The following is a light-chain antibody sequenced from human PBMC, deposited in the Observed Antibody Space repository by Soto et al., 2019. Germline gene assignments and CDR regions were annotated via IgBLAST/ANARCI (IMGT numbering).Light chain of an antibody. J-gene: IGKJ2*01. CDR2: NAF. Sequence: EIEMTQSPATLPASPGERATLSCRASQSVSTNLAWYLKKPGQAPRLLIYNAFTRATGIAARFSGSGSGTDFTLTISSLQSEDFAVYYCQQYNKWPPFTFGQGTMLEIK. V-gene: IGKV3-15*01. CDR1: QSVSTN. CDR3: QQYNKWPPFT.